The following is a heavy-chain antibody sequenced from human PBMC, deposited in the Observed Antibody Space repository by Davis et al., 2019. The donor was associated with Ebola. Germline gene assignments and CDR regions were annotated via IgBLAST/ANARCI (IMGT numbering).Heavy chain of an antibody. V-gene: IGHV3-23*01. CDR2: ISSSGTTT. D-gene: IGHD4-23*01. J-gene: IGHJ4*02. Sequence: GESLKISCAASGFTFSSYVMTWVRQAPGKGLEWVSGISSSGTTTYYVDSVKGRLTISRDNSKNTLYLQMNSLRAEDTAAYYCASVGGGWGQGTLVTVSS. CDR1: GFTFSSYV. CDR3: ASVGGG.